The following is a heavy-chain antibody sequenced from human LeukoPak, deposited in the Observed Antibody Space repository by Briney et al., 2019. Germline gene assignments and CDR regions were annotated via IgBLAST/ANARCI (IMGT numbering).Heavy chain of an antibody. CDR2: INPNSGGT. CDR3: ARGVPVWELTEEDWFDP. D-gene: IGHD1-26*01. J-gene: IGHJ5*02. CDR1: GYTFTVYY. V-gene: IGHV1-2*04. Sequence: ASVKVSCKASGYTFTVYYMHWVRQAPGQGLEWMGWINPNSGGTNYAQKFQGWVTMTRDTSISTAYMELSRLRSDDTAVYYCARGVPVWELTEEDWFDPWGQGTLVTVSS.